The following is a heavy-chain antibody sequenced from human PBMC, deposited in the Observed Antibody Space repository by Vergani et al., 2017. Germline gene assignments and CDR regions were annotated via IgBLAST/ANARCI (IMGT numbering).Heavy chain of an antibody. V-gene: IGHV3-23*01. D-gene: IGHD5-12*01. CDR2: ISGSGGST. CDR3: AKANPLNSGYDYLYYYHAMDV. CDR1: GFTFNHYA. Sequence: EVQLLESGGDLVQPGGSLRLSCAASGFTFNHYAMNWVRQAPGKGLELVSGISGSGGSTYYAGSVKGRFTISRDSSKNTLYLQMNSLSDGDTAVYYCAKANPLNSGYDYLYYYHAMDVWGKGPTVTVSS. J-gene: IGHJ6*04.